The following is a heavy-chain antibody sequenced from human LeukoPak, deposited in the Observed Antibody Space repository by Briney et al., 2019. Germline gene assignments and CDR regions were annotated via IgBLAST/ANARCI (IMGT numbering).Heavy chain of an antibody. D-gene: IGHD2/OR15-2a*01. J-gene: IGHJ4*02. CDR3: ARDRCSTTSCFDY. V-gene: IGHV3-33*01. CDR2: IWYDGSKK. CDR1: GFTFSDYG. Sequence: GSLRLSCAAAGFTFSDYGFHWVRQAPGKGLEWAALIWYDGSKKYYADSVKGRFTISRDDSKNTLDLQMNSLRAVDTAVYYCARDRCSTTSCFDYWGQGTLVTVSS.